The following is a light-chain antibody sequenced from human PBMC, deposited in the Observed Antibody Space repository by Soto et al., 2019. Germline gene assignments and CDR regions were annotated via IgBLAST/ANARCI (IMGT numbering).Light chain of an antibody. CDR3: QQYHSDPIT. CDR1: QSVFSSATNKNY. Sequence: DFVMTQSPDSLAVSLGERATINCKSSQSVFSSATNKNYLAWFQQKPGQPPKLLIYWASTWKSGVPDRFSGSGSGTDFTLTITSLQSEDVAVYYCQQYHSDPITFGQGTRLE. J-gene: IGKJ5*01. CDR2: WAS. V-gene: IGKV4-1*01.